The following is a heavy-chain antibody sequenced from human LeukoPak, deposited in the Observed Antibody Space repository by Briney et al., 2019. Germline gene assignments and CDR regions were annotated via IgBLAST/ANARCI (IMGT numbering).Heavy chain of an antibody. CDR1: GVTFSGYA. CDR3: AKSHASIWNVYDY. D-gene: IGHD6-13*01. J-gene: IGHJ4*02. Sequence: AGSLTLSCAASGVTFSGYAMSWVRLAPGEGLEWVSAITAGGDSTYYAESVKGRFTISRDNLKNMVFLQMSTLRAEDTAIYYCAKSHASIWNVYDYWGQGTLVTVSS. V-gene: IGHV3-23*01. CDR2: ITAGGDST.